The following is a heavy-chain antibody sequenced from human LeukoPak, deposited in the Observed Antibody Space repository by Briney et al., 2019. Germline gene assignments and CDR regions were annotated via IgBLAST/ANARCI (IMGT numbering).Heavy chain of an antibody. CDR2: ISGSGTST. J-gene: IGHJ4*02. D-gene: IGHD3-22*01. Sequence: PGGSLRLSCAASGFTFGSYAMSWVRQAPGKGLEWVLAISGSGTSTYYADSVKGRFTISRDNSKNTLYLQMNSLRAEDTAVYYCEGTYYYDSSDDCWGQGTLVTVSS. CDR1: GFTFGSYA. V-gene: IGHV3-23*01. CDR3: EGTYYYDSSDDC.